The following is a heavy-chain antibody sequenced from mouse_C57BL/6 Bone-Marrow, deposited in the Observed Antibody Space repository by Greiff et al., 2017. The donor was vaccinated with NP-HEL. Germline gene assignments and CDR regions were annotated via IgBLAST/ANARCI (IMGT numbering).Heavy chain of an antibody. CDR1: GYTFTDYE. Sequence: QVHVKQSGAELVRPGASVTLSCKASGYTFTDYEMHWVKQTPVHGLEWIGAIDPETGGTAYNQKFKGKAILTADKSSSTAYMELRSLTAEDAAVYYCTRWGYGSSYGWYFDVWGTGTTVTVSS. J-gene: IGHJ1*03. V-gene: IGHV1-15*01. D-gene: IGHD1-1*01. CDR3: TRWGYGSSYGWYFDV. CDR2: IDPETGGT.